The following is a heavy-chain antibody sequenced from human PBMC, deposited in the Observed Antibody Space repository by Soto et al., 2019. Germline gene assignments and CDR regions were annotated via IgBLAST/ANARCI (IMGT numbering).Heavy chain of an antibody. J-gene: IGHJ4*02. CDR2: IYDSGST. D-gene: IGHD6-19*01. CDR1: GGSISSGGYS. Sequence: QLQLQESGSGLVKPSQTLSLTCAVSGGSISSGGYSWSWIRQPPGNGLEWIGYIYDSGSTYYNPSLKSRVTISVDRSQNQFSLKLSSVAAADTAVYYCASAGGLGAVAADYWGQGTLVTVSS. V-gene: IGHV4-30-2*01. CDR3: ASAGGLGAVAADY.